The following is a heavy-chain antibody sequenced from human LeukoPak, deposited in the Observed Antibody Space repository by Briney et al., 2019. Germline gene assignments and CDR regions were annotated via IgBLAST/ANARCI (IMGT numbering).Heavy chain of an antibody. CDR2: INHSGST. V-gene: IGHV4-34*01. CDR3: ARDRSGLFDY. Sequence: SETLSLTCAVYGGSFSGYYWSWIRQPPGKGLEWIGEINHSGSTNYNPSLKSRVTISVDTSKNQFSLKLSSVTAADTAVYYCARDRSGLFDYWGRGTLVTVSS. D-gene: IGHD3/OR15-3a*01. CDR1: GGSFSGYY. J-gene: IGHJ4*02.